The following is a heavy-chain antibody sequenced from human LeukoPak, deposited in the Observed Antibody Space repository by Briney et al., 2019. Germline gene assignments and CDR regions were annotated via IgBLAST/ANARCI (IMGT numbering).Heavy chain of an antibody. Sequence: GGSLRLSCAASGFTFSSYAMHWVRQAPGKGLEWVAVISYDGGNKYYADSVKGRFTISRDNSKNTLYLQMNSLRAEDTAVYYCATLYDILTGYPSRVDYWGQGTLVTVSS. D-gene: IGHD3-9*01. J-gene: IGHJ4*02. CDR3: ATLYDILTGYPSRVDY. V-gene: IGHV3-30-3*01. CDR1: GFTFSSYA. CDR2: ISYDGGNK.